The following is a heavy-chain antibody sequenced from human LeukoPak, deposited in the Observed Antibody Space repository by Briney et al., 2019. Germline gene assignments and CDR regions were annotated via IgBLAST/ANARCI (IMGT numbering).Heavy chain of an antibody. V-gene: IGHV3-23*01. CDR1: GFTFSNYA. D-gene: IGHD2-8*01. CDR3: AKDRSCANIICHGDFDY. CDR2: ISLFGCDP. J-gene: IGHJ4*02. Sequence: PAWSVRLSCAASGFTFSNYAMSWVRAAPGKGLEWVSGISLFGCDPYIADSVKGRVTISRHNAKNTLYLQMNSLRAEDTAVYYCAKDRSCANIICHGDFDYWGQGTLVTFS.